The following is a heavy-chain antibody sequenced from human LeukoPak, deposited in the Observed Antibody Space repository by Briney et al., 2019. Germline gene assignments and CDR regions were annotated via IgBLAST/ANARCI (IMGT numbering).Heavy chain of an antibody. D-gene: IGHD5-24*01. V-gene: IGHV4-39*07. Sequence: SETLSLTCTVSGGSLSSSSYYWGWIRQPPGKGLEWIGSIYYSGSTYYNPSLKSRVTISVDTSKNQFSLKLSSVTAADTAVYYCAREMATTRWFDYWGQGTLVTVSS. J-gene: IGHJ4*02. CDR2: IYYSGST. CDR3: AREMATTRWFDY. CDR1: GGSLSSSSYY.